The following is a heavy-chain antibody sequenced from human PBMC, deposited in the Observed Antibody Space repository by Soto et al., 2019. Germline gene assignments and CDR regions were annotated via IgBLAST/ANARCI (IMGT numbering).Heavy chain of an antibody. Sequence: SGTLSLTCSVSGGSIKNYYWNWIRQAPGKGLEWIGYIYYSGSTNYHPSLRGRVTISVDTSKNQFSLKLTSVTAADTAVYYCARDRELWLRGWGFAPRGKGALVTVSS. CDR2: IYYSGST. J-gene: IGHJ5*02. CDR3: ARDRELWLRGWGFAP. CDR1: GGSIKNYY. D-gene: IGHD2-21*01. V-gene: IGHV4-59*01.